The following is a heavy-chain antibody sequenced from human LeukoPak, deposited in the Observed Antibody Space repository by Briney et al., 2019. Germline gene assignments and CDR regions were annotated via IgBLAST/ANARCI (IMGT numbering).Heavy chain of an antibody. CDR3: ARDSSDFDY. CDR2: ISYDGTNI. D-gene: IGHD3-22*01. J-gene: IGHJ4*02. Sequence: PGGSLRLSCADSGFTFSSFAMQWVRQAPGKGLEWVAFISYDGTNIYYADSVKGRFTVSRDNSKNTLFLQMNSLRREDTAVYYCARDSSDFDYWGQGTLVTVSS. CDR1: GFTFSSFA. V-gene: IGHV3-30-3*01.